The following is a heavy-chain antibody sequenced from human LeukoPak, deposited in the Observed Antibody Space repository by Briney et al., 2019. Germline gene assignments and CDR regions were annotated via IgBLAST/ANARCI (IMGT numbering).Heavy chain of an antibody. D-gene: IGHD2-15*01. J-gene: IGHJ5*02. CDR1: GYRFTSYG. CDR3: AREGYCSGGICYSTLNWFDP. Sequence: GAAVKVPCKASGYRFTSYGITWVRQAPGQGLEWMGWISAYNGNTNYAQKVQGRVTLTTDTSTSTAYMELRSLRSDDTAVYYCAREGYCSGGICYSTLNWFDPWGEGTLASVSS. CDR2: ISAYNGNT. V-gene: IGHV1-18*01.